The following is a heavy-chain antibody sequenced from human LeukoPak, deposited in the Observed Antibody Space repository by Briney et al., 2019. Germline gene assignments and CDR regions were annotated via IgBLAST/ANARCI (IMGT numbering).Heavy chain of an antibody. CDR3: TRDSGTYNWFDP. Sequence: GGSLKLFCAASGFTFSGSAIHWVRQSSGKGLEWVGNIDKKDKGYATTTAYAASVKGRFPISRDDSINTAYLQMKSLKTEDTALYYCTRDSGTYNWFDPWGQGTLVTVSS. V-gene: IGHV3-73*01. CDR2: IDKKDKGYATTT. D-gene: IGHD1-26*01. J-gene: IGHJ5*02. CDR1: GFTFSGSA.